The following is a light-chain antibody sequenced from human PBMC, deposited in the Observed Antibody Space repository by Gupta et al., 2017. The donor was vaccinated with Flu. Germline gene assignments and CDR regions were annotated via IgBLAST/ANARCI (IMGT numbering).Light chain of an antibody. CDR3: QQYNTWLT. CDR1: QTISTL. J-gene: IGKJ4*01. Sequence: DIQMTQSPPTLSASVGDRVTITCRASQTISTLLAWYQQKPGKAPKLLIYKASNLQSGVPSRFSGSGSGTEFTLTISSLQPDDFATYYCQQYNTWLTFGGGTKVEIK. CDR2: KAS. V-gene: IGKV1-5*03.